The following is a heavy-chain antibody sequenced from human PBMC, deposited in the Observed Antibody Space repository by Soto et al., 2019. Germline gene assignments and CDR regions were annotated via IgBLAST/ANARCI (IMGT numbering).Heavy chain of an antibody. V-gene: IGHV4-34*01. CDR2: INHSGST. Sequence: PSETLSLTCAVYGESFSGYYWSGIRQPPGKGLEWIGEINHSGSTNYNPSLKSRVTISVDTSKNQFSLKLSSVTAADTAVYYCARGGGYSYGYGLDYWGQGTLVTVSS. CDR3: ARGGGYSYGYGLDY. D-gene: IGHD5-18*01. CDR1: GESFSGYY. J-gene: IGHJ4*02.